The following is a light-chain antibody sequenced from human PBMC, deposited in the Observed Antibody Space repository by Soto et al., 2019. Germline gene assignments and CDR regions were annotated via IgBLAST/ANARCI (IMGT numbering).Light chain of an antibody. J-gene: IGLJ1*01. CDR1: SSDIGAYNW. V-gene: IGLV2-14*03. Sequence: QSVLTQPASVSGSPGQSIAISCTGTSSDIGAYNWVSWYQQHPGKAPKLMIYDVSYRPSGVSNRFSGSISGNTASLTISGLQAEDEAVYYCSSYTTSDTYVFGSGTKVTVL. CDR3: SSYTTSDTYV. CDR2: DVS.